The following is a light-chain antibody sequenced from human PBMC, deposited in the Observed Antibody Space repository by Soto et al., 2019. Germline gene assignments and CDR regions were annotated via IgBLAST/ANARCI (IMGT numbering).Light chain of an antibody. CDR2: GAS. Sequence: EIVMTQSLATLSVSPGDRATLSCRASQSVSSSYLAWYQQKPGQAPRLLIYGASNRATGIPDRFSGSGSGTDFTLTISRLEPEDFAVYYCQQYGSSPGTFGQGTKVDIK. CDR1: QSVSSSY. J-gene: IGKJ1*01. CDR3: QQYGSSPGT. V-gene: IGKV3-20*01.